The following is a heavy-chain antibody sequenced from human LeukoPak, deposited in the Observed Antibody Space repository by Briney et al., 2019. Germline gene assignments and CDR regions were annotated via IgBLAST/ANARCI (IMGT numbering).Heavy chain of an antibody. D-gene: IGHD3-3*01. CDR2: ISGSGGST. J-gene: IGHJ4*02. Sequence: GGSLRLSCAASGFTFSSYAMSWVRQAPGKGLEWVSAISGSGGSTYYADSVKGRFTISRDNSKNTPYLQMNSLRAEDTAVYYCAKDDYDFWSGYWGQGTLVTVSS. CDR1: GFTFSSYA. CDR3: AKDDYDFWSGY. V-gene: IGHV3-23*01.